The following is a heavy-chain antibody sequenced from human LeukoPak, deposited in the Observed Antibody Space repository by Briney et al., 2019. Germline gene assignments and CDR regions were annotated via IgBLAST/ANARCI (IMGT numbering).Heavy chain of an antibody. Sequence: GGSLRLSCAASGFTFSSYAMSWVRQAPEKGLEWVSHMSGSGGGTYYADSVKGRFTISRDNSKNTLYLQMNSLRAEDTAVYYCAKGSSGWYGGFVDYWGQGTLVTVSS. D-gene: IGHD6-19*01. CDR3: AKGSSGWYGGFVDY. V-gene: IGHV3-23*01. CDR1: GFTFSSYA. CDR2: MSGSGGGT. J-gene: IGHJ4*02.